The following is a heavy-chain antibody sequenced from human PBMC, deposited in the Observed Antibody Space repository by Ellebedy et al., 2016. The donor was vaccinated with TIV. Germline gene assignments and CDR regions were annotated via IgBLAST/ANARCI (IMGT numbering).Heavy chain of an antibody. J-gene: IGHJ5*02. CDR2: IHHTGST. CDR3: ARVRLLTGYWDP. CDR1: GGSISGYY. V-gene: IGHV4-59*12. Sequence: SETLSLTCTVSGGSISGYYWVWIRQSPGKGLEWIGYIHHTGSTSYNPSLQSRVTISVDTSKNQFSLKLSSVTAADTAVYYCARVRLLTGYWDPWGQGALVTVSS. D-gene: IGHD3-9*01.